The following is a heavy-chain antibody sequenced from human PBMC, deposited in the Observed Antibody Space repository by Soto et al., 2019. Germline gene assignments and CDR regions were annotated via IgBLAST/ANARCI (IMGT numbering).Heavy chain of an antibody. Sequence: QVQMVQSGAEVKKPGYSVKVSCKASGYTFTDYYMHWVRQAPGQGFEWVGGINPESGNPKYVPKFQGRVTVTRDTSTSTAYMELNRLTSDDTAVYYCASEDCRNTNCLKGFDYWGQGTLVTVSS. CDR2: INPESGNP. J-gene: IGHJ4*02. V-gene: IGHV1-2*02. D-gene: IGHD2-15*01. CDR1: GYTFTDYY. CDR3: ASEDCRNTNCLKGFDY.